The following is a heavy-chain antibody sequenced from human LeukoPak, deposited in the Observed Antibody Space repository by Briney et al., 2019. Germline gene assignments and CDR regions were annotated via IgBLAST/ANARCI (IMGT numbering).Heavy chain of an antibody. V-gene: IGHV1-2*02. CDR3: ARDIVVVPAENDAFDI. J-gene: IGHJ3*02. Sequence: ASVKVSCKASGYTFTGYYMHWVRQAPGQGLEWMGWINPNSGGTNYAQKFQGRVTMTRDTSISTAYMELSRLRSDDTAVYYCARDIVVVPAENDAFDIWGQGTMVTVSS. CDR1: GYTFTGYY. CDR2: INPNSGGT. D-gene: IGHD2-2*01.